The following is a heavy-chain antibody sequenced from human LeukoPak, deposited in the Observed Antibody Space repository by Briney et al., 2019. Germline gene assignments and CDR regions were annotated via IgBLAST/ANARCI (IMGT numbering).Heavy chain of an antibody. V-gene: IGHV1-18*01. Sequence: ASVKVSCKASGYTFTSYGISWVRQAPGQGLEWMGWISAYNGNTNYAQKLQGRVTMTTDTSTSTAYMELRSLRSDDTAVYYCARDLVEEDYGTLFDYWGQGTLVTVSS. CDR2: ISAYNGNT. CDR3: ARDLVEEDYGTLFDY. CDR1: GYTFTSYG. J-gene: IGHJ4*02. D-gene: IGHD4-17*01.